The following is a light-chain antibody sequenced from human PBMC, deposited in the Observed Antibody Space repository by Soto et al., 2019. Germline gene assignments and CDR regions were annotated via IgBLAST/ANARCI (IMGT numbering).Light chain of an antibody. CDR2: AAS. CDR1: QDISRW. V-gene: IGKV1-12*01. CDR3: QKADTFPLA. J-gene: IGKJ4*02. Sequence: DIQMTQSPSSVSAYVGDSVTITCRASQDISRWLAWYQQKPGKAPRLLIYAASTLESGVPSRFRGSGSGTLFTLTITTLLPDDFATYYCQKADTFPLAFGGGTKLEI.